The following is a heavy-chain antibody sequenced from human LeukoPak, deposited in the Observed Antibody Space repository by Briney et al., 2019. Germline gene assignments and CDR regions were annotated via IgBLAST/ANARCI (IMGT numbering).Heavy chain of an antibody. Sequence: PGGSLRLSCVASGFTFSSHLMTWVRQAPGKGLEWVANIKQDGTEKYYVDSVRGRFTISRDNANNLLYLQVNSLRDEDTAVYYCASERPSSSWYDYWGQGTLVTVSS. V-gene: IGHV3-7*01. D-gene: IGHD6-13*01. CDR1: GFTFSSHL. J-gene: IGHJ4*02. CDR2: IKQDGTEK. CDR3: ASERPSSSWYDY.